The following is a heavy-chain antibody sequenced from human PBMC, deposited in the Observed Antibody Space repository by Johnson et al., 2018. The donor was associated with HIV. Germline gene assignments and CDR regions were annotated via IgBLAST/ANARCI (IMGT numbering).Heavy chain of an antibody. CDR2: ISGSGGST. Sequence: VQLVESGGGLVQPGGSLRLSCTASGFTFTTYWMAWVRQAPEKGLEWVSAISGSGGSTYYADSVKGRFTISGDNSKNTLYLQMTRLRAEDTAVYYWAKDGRGNYYDSSGADAFDIWGQGTMVTVSS. V-gene: IGHV3-23*04. CDR3: AKDGRGNYYDSSGADAFDI. D-gene: IGHD3-22*01. J-gene: IGHJ3*02. CDR1: GFTFTTYW.